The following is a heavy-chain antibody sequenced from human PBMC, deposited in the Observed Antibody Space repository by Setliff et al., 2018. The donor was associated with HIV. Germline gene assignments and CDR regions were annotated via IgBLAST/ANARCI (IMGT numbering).Heavy chain of an antibody. Sequence: LSLTCNVSGGSISSGSYYWTWIRQPAGKGLEWIGRVDTTGNTNYNPSLNSRVAILADTSKNHFSLELRSVTAADSAIYYCARDVRWELFPGYFYYYYMDVWGTGTTVTVSS. V-gene: IGHV4-61*02. CDR2: VDTTGNT. CDR1: GGSISSGSYY. J-gene: IGHJ6*03. CDR3: ARDVRWELFPGYFYYYYMDV. D-gene: IGHD3-10*01.